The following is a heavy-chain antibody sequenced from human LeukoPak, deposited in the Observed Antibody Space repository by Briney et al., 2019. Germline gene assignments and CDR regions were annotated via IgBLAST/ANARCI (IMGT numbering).Heavy chain of an antibody. CDR1: GVSISSYY. D-gene: IGHD3-3*01. J-gene: IGHJ3*02. V-gene: IGHV4-59*01. Sequence: PSETLSLTGTGSGVSISSYYWSWIRQPPGKGLEWIGYIYYSGSTNYNPSLKSRVTISVDTSKNQFSLKLSSVTAADTAVYYCARAATGVVSEHAFDIWGQGTMVTVSS. CDR2: IYYSGST. CDR3: ARAATGVVSEHAFDI.